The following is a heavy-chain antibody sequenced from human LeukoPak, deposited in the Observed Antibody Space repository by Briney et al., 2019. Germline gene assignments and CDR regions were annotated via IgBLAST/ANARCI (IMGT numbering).Heavy chain of an antibody. CDR2: IDSGSTST. V-gene: IGHV3-11*06. Sequence: KPGGSLRLSCAASGFIFTDYYMSWVRQAPGKGLEWVSFIDSGSTSTKYADSVKGRFSISRDNAKNTLYLHMNSLRAEDTAVYYCARGRLSSGWYDDWGQGTLVTVSS. J-gene: IGHJ4*02. D-gene: IGHD6-19*01. CDR1: GFIFTDYY. CDR3: ARGRLSSGWYDD.